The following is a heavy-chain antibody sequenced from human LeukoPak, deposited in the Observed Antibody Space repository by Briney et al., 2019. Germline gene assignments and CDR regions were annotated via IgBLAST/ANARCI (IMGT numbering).Heavy chain of an antibody. CDR3: ARVGVDYGDYDFDY. V-gene: IGHV3-30*04. Sequence: GGSLRLSCAASGFTFSSYAMHWVRQALGKGLEWVAVISYDGSNKYYADSVKGRFTISRDNSKNTLYLQMNSLRAEDTAVYYCARVGVDYGDYDFDYWGQGTLVTVSS. J-gene: IGHJ4*02. D-gene: IGHD4-17*01. CDR1: GFTFSSYA. CDR2: ISYDGSNK.